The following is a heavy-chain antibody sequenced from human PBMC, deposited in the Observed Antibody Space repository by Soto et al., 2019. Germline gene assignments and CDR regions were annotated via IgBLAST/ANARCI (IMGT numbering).Heavy chain of an antibody. Sequence: SETLSLTCTVSGGSISSYYWSWIRQPPGKGLEWIGYIYYSGSTNYNPSFKSRVTISVDTSKNQFSLKLSSVTAADTAVYYCARDLRMYYYDSSGYYYSWFDPWGQGTLVTVSS. V-gene: IGHV4-59*01. D-gene: IGHD3-22*01. J-gene: IGHJ5*02. CDR3: ARDLRMYYYDSSGYYYSWFDP. CDR1: GGSISSYY. CDR2: IYYSGST.